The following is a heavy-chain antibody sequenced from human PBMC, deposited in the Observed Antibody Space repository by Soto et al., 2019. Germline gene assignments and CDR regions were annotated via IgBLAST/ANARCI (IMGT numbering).Heavy chain of an antibody. CDR3: ASGDYYDSSGYYLG. D-gene: IGHD3-22*01. J-gene: IGHJ4*02. Sequence: SETLSLTCTVSGGSISSSSYYWGWIRQPPGKGLEWIGSIYYSGSTYYNPSLKSRVTISVDTSKNQFSLKLSSVTAADTAVYYCASGDYYDSSGYYLGWGQGTLVTVSS. V-gene: IGHV4-39*01. CDR2: IYYSGST. CDR1: GGSISSSSYY.